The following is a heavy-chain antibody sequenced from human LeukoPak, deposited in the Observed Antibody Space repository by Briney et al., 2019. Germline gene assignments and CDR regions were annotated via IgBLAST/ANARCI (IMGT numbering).Heavy chain of an antibody. CDR1: GGTFSSYA. Sequence: GASVKVSCKASGGTFSSYAISWVRQAPGQGLEWMGRIIPIFGTANYAQKFQGRVTITTDESTSTAYMELSSLRSEDTAVYYYAVAGDSGYDSLDYWGQGTLVTVSS. CDR3: AVAGDSGYDSLDY. J-gene: IGHJ4*02. CDR2: IIPIFGTA. V-gene: IGHV1-69*05. D-gene: IGHD5-12*01.